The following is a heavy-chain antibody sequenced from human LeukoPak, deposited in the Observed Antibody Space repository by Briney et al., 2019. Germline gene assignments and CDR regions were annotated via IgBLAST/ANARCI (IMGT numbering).Heavy chain of an antibody. CDR2: IYTSGST. CDR1: GGSISSGSYY. J-gene: IGHJ1*01. CDR3: ARLRASRLWFGLQYFQH. D-gene: IGHD3-10*01. V-gene: IGHV4-61*02. Sequence: PSETLSLTCTVSGGSISSGSYYWSWIRQPAGKGLEWIGRIYTSGSTNYNPSLKSRVTISVDTSKNQFSLKLSSVTAADTAVYYCARLRASRLWFGLQYFQHWGQGTLVTVSS.